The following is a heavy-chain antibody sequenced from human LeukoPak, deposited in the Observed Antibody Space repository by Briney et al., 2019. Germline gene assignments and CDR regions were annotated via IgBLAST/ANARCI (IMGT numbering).Heavy chain of an antibody. Sequence: PGGSLRLSCAASGFTFRTYWMHWVRHAPGKGLVWVSHIDSDGSITDYADSVKGRFTISRDNAKNTLYLQMNSLKADDAAVYYCARAATGFDYWGEGTLVTVSS. CDR1: GFTFRTYW. CDR3: ARAATGFDY. V-gene: IGHV3-74*01. CDR2: IDSDGSIT. D-gene: IGHD6-25*01. J-gene: IGHJ4*02.